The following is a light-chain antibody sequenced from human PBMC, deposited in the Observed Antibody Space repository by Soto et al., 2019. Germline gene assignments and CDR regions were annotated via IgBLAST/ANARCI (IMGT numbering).Light chain of an antibody. V-gene: IGLV2-14*02. J-gene: IGLJ2*01. CDR1: SSDVGSYNL. CDR3: QSYDSSLSVV. CDR2: EGS. Sequence: QSALTQPASVSGSPGQSITISCTGTSSDVGSYNLVSWYQQHPGKAPKLMIYEGSKRPSGVSNRFSGSKSGTSASLAITGLQAEDEADYYCQSYDSSLSVVFGGGTKVTVL.